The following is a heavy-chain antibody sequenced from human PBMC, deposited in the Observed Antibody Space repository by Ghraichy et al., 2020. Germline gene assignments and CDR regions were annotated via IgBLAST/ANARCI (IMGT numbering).Heavy chain of an antibody. CDR2: IYYSGST. Sequence: SETLSLTCTVSGGSISSSSYYWGWLRQPPGKGLEWIGSIYYSGSTYYNPSLKSRVTISVDTSKNQFSLKLSSVTAADTAVYYCARLIVVVPAATNWFDPWGKGSLVIFSS. CDR3: ARLIVVVPAATNWFDP. J-gene: IGHJ5*02. CDR1: GGSISSSSYY. V-gene: IGHV4-39*01. D-gene: IGHD2-2*01.